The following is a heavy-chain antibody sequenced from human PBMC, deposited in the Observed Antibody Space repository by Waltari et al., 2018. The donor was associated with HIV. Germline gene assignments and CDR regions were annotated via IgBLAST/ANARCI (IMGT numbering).Heavy chain of an antibody. CDR1: GYTFIGYY. D-gene: IGHD3-16*01. CDR3: HRPWDSDHWGSDN. V-gene: IGHV1-2*02. Sequence: QEQLVQSGTEVKKLGASVRVSCKASGYTFIGYYIHWVRQAPGQGLEWMGWLNPKSGATNYAQRFRGRVTFTRDTSVNTAYLDLTGLRIDDTATYFCHRPWDSDHWGSDNWGQGTLVIVSS. CDR2: LNPKSGAT. J-gene: IGHJ4*01.